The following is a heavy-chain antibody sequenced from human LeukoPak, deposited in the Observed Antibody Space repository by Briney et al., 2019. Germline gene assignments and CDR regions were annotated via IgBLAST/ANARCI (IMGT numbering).Heavy chain of an antibody. Sequence: GGSLRLSCAASGFTVNTNDMSWVRQAPGKGLEWVSAISGSGGSTYYADSVKGRFTISRDNSKNTLYLQMNSLRAEDTAVYYCAKPPLGSWHYFDYWGQGTLVTVSS. CDR1: GFTVNTND. CDR2: ISGSGGST. J-gene: IGHJ4*02. D-gene: IGHD6-13*01. V-gene: IGHV3-23*01. CDR3: AKPPLGSWHYFDY.